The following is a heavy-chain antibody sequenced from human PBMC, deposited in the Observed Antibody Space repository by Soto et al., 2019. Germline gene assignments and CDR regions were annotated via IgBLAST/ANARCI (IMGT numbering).Heavy chain of an antibody. Sequence: ASLYVSGTVTGDTLPELSMHWVLQAPGKGLEWMGGFDPADSETLYTQKFQARVTMPEDTSTDTADMELSSLRSEYTAVYYCVRLGGLFDFPVFYCMDDCREVTSVTVSS. CDR3: VRLGGLFDFPVFYCMDD. CDR1: GDTLPELS. D-gene: IGHD3-10*01. V-gene: IGHV1-24*01. J-gene: IGHJ6*04. CDR2: FDPADSET.